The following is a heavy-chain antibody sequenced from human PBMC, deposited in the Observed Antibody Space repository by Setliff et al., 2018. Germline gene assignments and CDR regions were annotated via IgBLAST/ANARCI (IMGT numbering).Heavy chain of an antibody. CDR2: IFYSGSA. Sequence: SETLSLTCSVSGGSISPYYWIWIRQSPGKGLEWIGYIFYSGSARYNPSLESRVAMSVDTSKNQISLKLTSVTAADTAVYYCARQDRFYDRSVFVEYFQHWGQGALVTVSS. V-gene: IGHV4-59*08. CDR1: GGSISPYY. J-gene: IGHJ1*01. CDR3: ARQDRFYDRSVFVEYFQH. D-gene: IGHD3-22*01.